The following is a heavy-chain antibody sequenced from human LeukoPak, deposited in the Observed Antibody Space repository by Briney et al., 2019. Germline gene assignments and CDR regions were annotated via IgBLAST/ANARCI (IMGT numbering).Heavy chain of an antibody. D-gene: IGHD4-17*01. J-gene: IGHJ4*02. Sequence: GGSLRLSCAASGFAFSSYWMHWVRQAPGKGLVWVSRVRADGSSTSYADSVKGRFTISRDNAKRSLYLQMNRLRAEDTAVYYCAREEYGDYFDYWGQGTLVTVSS. V-gene: IGHV3-74*01. CDR1: GFAFSSYW. CDR3: AREEYGDYFDY. CDR2: VRADGSST.